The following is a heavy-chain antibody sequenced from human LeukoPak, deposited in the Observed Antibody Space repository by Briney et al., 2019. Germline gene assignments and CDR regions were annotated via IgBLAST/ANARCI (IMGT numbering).Heavy chain of an antibody. V-gene: IGHV1-69*04. CDR1: GGTFSSYA. CDR3: ARDLGGGYSGYDQDY. CDR2: IIPILGIA. Sequence: GASVKVSCKASGGTFSSYAISWVRQAPGQGLEWMGRIIPILGIANYAQKFQGRVTVTADKSTSTAYMELSSLRSEDTAVYYCARDLGGGYSGYDQDYWGQGTLVTVSS. D-gene: IGHD5-12*01. J-gene: IGHJ4*02.